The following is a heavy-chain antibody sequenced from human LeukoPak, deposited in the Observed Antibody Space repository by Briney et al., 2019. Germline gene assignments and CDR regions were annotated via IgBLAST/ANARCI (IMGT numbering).Heavy chain of an antibody. V-gene: IGHV1-2*02. J-gene: IGHJ4*02. Sequence: ASVKVSCKASGYTFTGYYMHWVRQAPGQGLEWMGWINPNSGGTNYAQKFQGRVTMTRDTSISTAYMELSSLRSEDTAVYYCARDTPSYCSGGSCYYLDYWGQGTLVTVSS. CDR3: ARDTPSYCSGGSCYYLDY. D-gene: IGHD2-15*01. CDR2: INPNSGGT. CDR1: GYTFTGYY.